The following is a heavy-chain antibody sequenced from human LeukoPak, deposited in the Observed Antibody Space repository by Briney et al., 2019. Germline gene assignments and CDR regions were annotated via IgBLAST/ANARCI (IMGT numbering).Heavy chain of an antibody. Sequence: WGSLTLSCAASGFTFSSYAMSWVRQAPGKGLEWVSTISYSGSRTDYADSVKGRFAISRDSSKNTLYLQMNGLRGDDTAIYYCAKDDGGSPPDAFDIWGHGTLLSVPS. J-gene: IGHJ3*02. V-gene: IGHV3-23*01. CDR1: GFTFSSYA. D-gene: IGHD1-26*01. CDR2: ISYSGSRT. CDR3: AKDDGGSPPDAFDI.